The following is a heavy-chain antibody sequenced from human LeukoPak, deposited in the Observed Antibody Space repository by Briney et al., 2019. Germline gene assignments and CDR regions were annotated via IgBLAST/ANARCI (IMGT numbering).Heavy chain of an antibody. D-gene: IGHD1-1*01. CDR2: ITSGGTYT. J-gene: IGHJ3*01. Sequence: PGGSLRLSCAASGFTFSTYNMIWLRPAPGKGLEGVSSITSGGTYTYYADSVKGRFTTSRDNAKSSLYLQMNSLRAEDTAVYYCARDLVGTNPDSFDVWSQGTMVTVSS. CDR3: ARDLVGTNPDSFDV. CDR1: GFTFSTYN. V-gene: IGHV3-21*01.